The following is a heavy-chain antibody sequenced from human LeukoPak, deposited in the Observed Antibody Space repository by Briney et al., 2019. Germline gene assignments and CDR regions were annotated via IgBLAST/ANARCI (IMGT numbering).Heavy chain of an antibody. V-gene: IGHV3-30*18. CDR3: AKHLGIVVVLYYFDY. CDR1: GFTFSSYG. Sequence: SGGSLRLSCAASGFTFSSYGMRWVRQAPGKGLEWVAVISYDGSNKYYADSVKGRFTISRDNSKNTLYLQMNSLRAEDTAVYYCAKHLGIVVVLYYFDYWGQGTLVTVSS. D-gene: IGHD2-2*03. J-gene: IGHJ4*02. CDR2: ISYDGSNK.